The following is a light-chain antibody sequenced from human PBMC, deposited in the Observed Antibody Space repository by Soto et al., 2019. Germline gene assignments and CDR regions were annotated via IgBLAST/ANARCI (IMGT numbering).Light chain of an antibody. CDR3: QQYNKWPST. CDR2: GAS. Sequence: EIVMTESPSTLSLSPGGRATLSCRASQSIRETLVWYQQKPGQAPRLLIHGASTRAPGFPARFSGSGSGTDFTLTISSLQSEDFAVYYCQQYNKWPSTFGQGTKVDIK. CDR1: QSIRET. V-gene: IGKV3-15*01. J-gene: IGKJ1*01.